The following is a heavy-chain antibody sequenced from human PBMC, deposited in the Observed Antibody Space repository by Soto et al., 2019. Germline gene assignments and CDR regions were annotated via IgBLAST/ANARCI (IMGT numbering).Heavy chain of an antibody. D-gene: IGHD3-22*01. CDR2: ISAYNGNT. J-gene: IGHJ4*02. CDR3: ARDRFTYYYDSSGYYYTFDY. CDR1: GYTFTSCG. V-gene: IGHV1-18*01. Sequence: ASVKVSCKASGYTFTSCGISWARQAPGQGLEWMGWISAYNGNTNYAQKLQGRVTMTTDTSTSTAYMELRSLRSDDTAVYYCARDRFTYYYDSSGYYYTFDYWGKGTLVTVSP.